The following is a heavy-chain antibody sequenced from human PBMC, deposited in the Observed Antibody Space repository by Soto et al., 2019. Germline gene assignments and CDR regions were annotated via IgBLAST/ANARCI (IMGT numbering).Heavy chain of an antibody. J-gene: IGHJ4*02. CDR3: ARRYAGNFDY. D-gene: IGHD2-8*01. Sequence: SETLSLTCTVSGGSISSYYLSWIRQPPGKGLEWIGYIYYSGSTNYNPSLKSRVTISVDTSKNQFSLKLSSVTAADTAVYYCARRYAGNFDYWGQGTLVTVSS. CDR1: GGSISSYY. V-gene: IGHV4-59*01. CDR2: IYYSGST.